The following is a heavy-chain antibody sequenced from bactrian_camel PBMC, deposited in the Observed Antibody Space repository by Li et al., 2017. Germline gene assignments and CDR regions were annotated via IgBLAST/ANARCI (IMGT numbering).Heavy chain of an antibody. CDR2: IYVSPSGSGRT. CDR1: GFTYGRAC. Sequence: HVQLVESGGGSVQAGGSLRLPCGASGFTYGRACVGWFRQAPGKEREGVATIYVSPSGSGRTDYADSVKGRFTILQENGNSMVYLQMTSLQPDDTAMYYCAQSERALRSDAWNEAHQYEYWGQGTQVTVS. D-gene: IGHD1*01. V-gene: IGHV3S1*01. J-gene: IGHJ4*01. CDR3: AQSERALRSDAWNEAHQYEY.